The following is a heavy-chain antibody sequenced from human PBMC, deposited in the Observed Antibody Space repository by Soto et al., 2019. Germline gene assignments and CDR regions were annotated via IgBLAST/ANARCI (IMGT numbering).Heavy chain of an antibody. V-gene: IGHV3-30-3*01. J-gene: IGHJ6*02. CDR2: MSYDGSSK. Sequence: GGSLRLSCAASGFTFSSYALHWVRQAPGKGLEWVAVMSYDGSSKYYADSVKGRFTISRDNSKNTLYLQMNSLRAEDTAVYYCARDIIPWQWLAKNWYYYYGMDVWGQGTKVTVSS. D-gene: IGHD6-19*01. CDR3: ARDIIPWQWLAKNWYYYYGMDV. CDR1: GFTFSSYA.